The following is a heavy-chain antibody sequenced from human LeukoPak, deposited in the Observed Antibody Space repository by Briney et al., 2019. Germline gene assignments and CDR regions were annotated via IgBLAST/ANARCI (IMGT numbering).Heavy chain of an antibody. Sequence: PGESLKISCKGSGYSFTSYWIGWVRPMPGKGLEWMGIIYPGDSDTRYSPSFQGQVTISADKSISTAYLQWSSLKASDTAIYYCARQGAAGKYYYYYMDVWGKGTTVTVSS. CDR1: GYSFTSYW. J-gene: IGHJ6*03. CDR2: IYPGDSDT. D-gene: IGHD6-13*01. V-gene: IGHV5-51*01. CDR3: ARQGAAGKYYYYYMDV.